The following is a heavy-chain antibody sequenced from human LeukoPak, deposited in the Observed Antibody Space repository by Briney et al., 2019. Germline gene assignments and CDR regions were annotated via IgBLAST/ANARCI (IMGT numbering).Heavy chain of an antibody. CDR1: GGSISSGGYY. J-gene: IGHJ4*02. CDR2: IYYSGST. V-gene: IGHV4-31*03. Sequence: SKTLSLTCTVSGGSISSGGYYWSWIRQHPGKVLEWIGYIYYSGSTYYTPSFKSRVTISVDTSKHQFSLKLSSVTAADTAVYYCARDLGDSSGYYPLDSWGQGTLVTVSS. CDR3: ARDLGDSSGYYPLDS. D-gene: IGHD3-22*01.